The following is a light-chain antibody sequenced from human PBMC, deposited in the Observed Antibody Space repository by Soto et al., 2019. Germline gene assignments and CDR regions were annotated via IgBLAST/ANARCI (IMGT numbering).Light chain of an antibody. V-gene: IGKV1-27*01. J-gene: IGKJ1*01. CDR2: AAS. Sequence: DIQMTQSPSSLSASVGDRVTITCRANQGIGNYLAWFQQKAGKVPKLLIYAASSLQSGVPSRFSGSGSGTDFTLTISGLQPEDVATYYCQKYNGGQWTFGQGTKVDIK. CDR1: QGIGNY. CDR3: QKYNGGQWT.